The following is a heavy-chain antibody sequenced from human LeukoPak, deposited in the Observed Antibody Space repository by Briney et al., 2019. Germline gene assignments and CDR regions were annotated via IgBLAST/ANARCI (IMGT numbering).Heavy chain of an antibody. CDR3: AKVAGPYDSSGYLLDY. Sequence: PGRSLRLSCAASGFTFDGYAMHWVRQAPGKGLEWVSGISWNSGSIGYADSVKGRFTISRDNAKNSLYLQMNSLRAEDTALYYCAKVAGPYDSSGYLLDYWGQGTLVTVSS. J-gene: IGHJ4*02. CDR1: GFTFDGYA. CDR2: ISWNSGSI. D-gene: IGHD3-22*01. V-gene: IGHV3-9*01.